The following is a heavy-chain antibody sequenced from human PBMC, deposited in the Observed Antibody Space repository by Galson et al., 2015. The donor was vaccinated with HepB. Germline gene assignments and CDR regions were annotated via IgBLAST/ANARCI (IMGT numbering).Heavy chain of an antibody. CDR3: TRDIDRGSGAD. J-gene: IGHJ4*02. Sequence: SLRLSCAASGFTFGDYAMSWFRQAPGKGLEWVGFITSKAYGGSPEYAASVRGRFTISRDDSKSIGYLQMTSLKTEDTAVCYCTRDIDRGSGADWGPGTLVTVSS. D-gene: IGHD3-10*01. CDR1: GFTFGDYA. CDR2: ITSKAYGGSP. V-gene: IGHV3-49*03.